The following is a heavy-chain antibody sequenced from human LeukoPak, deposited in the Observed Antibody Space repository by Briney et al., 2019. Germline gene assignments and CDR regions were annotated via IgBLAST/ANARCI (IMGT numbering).Heavy chain of an antibody. CDR1: CYTFTSYG. CDR3: ARGGNIVVVPAANYYFDY. V-gene: IGHV1-18*01. Sequence: ASVKVSCKASCYTFTSYGISWVRQAPGQGLEWMGWISAYNGNTNYAQKLQGRVTMTTDTSTSTAYMELRSLRSDDTAVYYCARGGNIVVVPAANYYFDYWGQGTLVTVSS. J-gene: IGHJ4*02. CDR2: ISAYNGNT. D-gene: IGHD2-2*01.